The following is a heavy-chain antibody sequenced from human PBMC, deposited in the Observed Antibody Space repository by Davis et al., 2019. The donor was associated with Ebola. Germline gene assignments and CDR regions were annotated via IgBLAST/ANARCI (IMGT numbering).Heavy chain of an antibody. CDR2: ISSSGSTI. J-gene: IGHJ6*02. CDR1: GFTFSSYE. CDR3: ARGMVRGVYYYYGMDV. D-gene: IGHD3-10*01. Sequence: GESLKISCAASGFTFSSYEMNWVRQAPGKGLEWVSYISSSGSTIYYADSVKGRFTISRDNAKNSLYLQMNSLRAEDTAVYYCARGMVRGVYYYYGMDVWGQGTTVTVSS. V-gene: IGHV3-48*03.